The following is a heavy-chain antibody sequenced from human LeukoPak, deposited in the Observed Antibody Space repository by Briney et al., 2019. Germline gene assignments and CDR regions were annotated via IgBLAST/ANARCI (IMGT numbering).Heavy chain of an antibody. V-gene: IGHV4-34*01. D-gene: IGHD2-15*01. CDR2: INHSGST. Sequence: KPSETLSLTCAVYGGSFSGYYWSWIRQPPGKGLEWIGEINHSGSTNYNPSLKSRVTISVDTSKNQFSLKLSSVTAADTAVYYCARGVACSGGSCYPHTYYYYMDVWGKGTTVTVSS. CDR1: GGSFSGYY. CDR3: ARGVACSGGSCYPHTYYYYMDV. J-gene: IGHJ6*03.